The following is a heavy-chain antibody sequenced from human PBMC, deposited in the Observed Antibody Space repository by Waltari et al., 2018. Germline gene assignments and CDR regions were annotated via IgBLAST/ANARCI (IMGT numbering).Heavy chain of an antibody. Sequence: EVQLVESGGGLVQSGGSLRLSCADSGSDYWMDWVRQVPGKGLMWVSRVKSDGTSPTYADSVKGRFTVSRDSAKNMLYLQMNSLRAEDTAVYYCTTNPPGYWGQGTLVTVSS. CDR2: VKSDGTSP. V-gene: IGHV3-74*01. CDR3: TTNPPGY. J-gene: IGHJ4*02. CDR1: GSDYW.